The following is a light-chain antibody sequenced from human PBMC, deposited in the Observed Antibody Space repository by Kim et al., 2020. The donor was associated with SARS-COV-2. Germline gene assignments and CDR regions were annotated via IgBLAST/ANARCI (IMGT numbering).Light chain of an antibody. CDR2: SVS. CDR1: QPVSTH. CDR3: QQGHSVPCT. V-gene: IGKV1-39*01. Sequence: DIQMTQSPSSLSASVGDTVTITCRPSQPVSTHLNWYRQTPGKAPELLVYSVSSLHDGVPSRFSGDESETDFTLTISNLQPEDFATYYCQQGHSVPCTFGQGTKLEIK. J-gene: IGKJ2*02.